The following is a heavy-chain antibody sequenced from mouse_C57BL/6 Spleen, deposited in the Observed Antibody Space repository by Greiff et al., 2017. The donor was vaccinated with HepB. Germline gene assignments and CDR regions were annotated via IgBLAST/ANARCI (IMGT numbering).Heavy chain of an antibody. V-gene: IGHV1-22*01. CDR1: GYTFTDYN. Sequence: EVQLQESGPELVKPGASVKMSCKASGYTFTDYNMHWVKQSHGKSLEWIGYINPNNGGTSYNQKFKGKATLTVNKSSSTAYMELRSLTSEDSAVYYCARPTTVVAPFDYWGQGTTLSLL. CDR2: INPNNGGT. CDR3: ARPTTVVAPFDY. D-gene: IGHD1-1*01. J-gene: IGHJ2*01.